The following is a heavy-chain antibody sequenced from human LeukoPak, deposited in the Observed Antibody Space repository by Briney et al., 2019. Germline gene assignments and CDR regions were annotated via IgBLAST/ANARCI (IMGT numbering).Heavy chain of an antibody. D-gene: IGHD2-15*01. Sequence: PGGSLRLSCATSGFTFSNYWMSWVRQAPGKGLEWVANIKEDGSEKYYVESVKGRFTISRDNAKTSLYLQMNSLRAEDTAVYYCARDGGAFDIWGQGTMVTVSS. V-gene: IGHV3-7*01. CDR3: ARDGGAFDI. CDR2: IKEDGSEK. CDR1: GFTFSNYW. J-gene: IGHJ3*02.